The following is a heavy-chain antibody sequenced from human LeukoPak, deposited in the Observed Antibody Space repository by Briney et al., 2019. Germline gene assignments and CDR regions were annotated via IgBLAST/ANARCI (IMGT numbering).Heavy chain of an antibody. CDR3: ARDSSGGYPTSYYFDY. D-gene: IGHD1-26*01. V-gene: IGHV3-53*01. Sequence: PGGSLRLSCAASGFTVSSNYMSWVRQAPGKGLEWVSVIYSGGSTYYADSVKGRFTISRDNSKNTLYLQMNSLRAEDTAVYYCARDSSGGYPTSYYFDYWGQGTLVTVSS. CDR1: GFTVSSNY. CDR2: IYSGGST. J-gene: IGHJ4*02.